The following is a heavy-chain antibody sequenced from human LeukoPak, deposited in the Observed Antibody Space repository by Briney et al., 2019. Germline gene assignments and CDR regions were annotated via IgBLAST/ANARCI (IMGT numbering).Heavy chain of an antibody. J-gene: IGHJ4*02. Sequence: GGSLRLSCAASGFTFDDYGMSWVRQAPGKGLEWVSGINWNGGSTGYADSVKGRFTISRDNAKNSLYLQMNSLRAEDTALYYCARLGYYYDSSGYFDYWGQGTLVTVSS. V-gene: IGHV3-20*04. CDR3: ARLGYYYDSSGYFDY. CDR2: INWNGGST. CDR1: GFTFDDYG. D-gene: IGHD3-22*01.